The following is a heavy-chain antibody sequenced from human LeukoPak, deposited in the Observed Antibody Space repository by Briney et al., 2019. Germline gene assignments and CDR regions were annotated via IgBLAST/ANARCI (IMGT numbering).Heavy chain of an antibody. Sequence: GGSLRLSCAASGFTFSSYAMHWVRQAPGKGLEWVAVISYDGSNKYYADSVKGRFTISRDNAKNSLYLQMNSLRAEDTAVYYCARLRYFDWWDFDYWGQGTLVTVSS. J-gene: IGHJ4*02. V-gene: IGHV3-30*04. D-gene: IGHD3-9*01. CDR3: ARLRYFDWWDFDY. CDR1: GFTFSSYA. CDR2: ISYDGSNK.